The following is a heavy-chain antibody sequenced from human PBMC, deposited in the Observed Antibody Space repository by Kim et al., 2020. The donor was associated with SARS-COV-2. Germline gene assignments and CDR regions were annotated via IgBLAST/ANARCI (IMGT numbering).Heavy chain of an antibody. J-gene: IGHJ6*02. Sequence: GESLKISCKGSGYSFTSYWIGWVRQMPGKGLEWMGIIYPGDSDTRYSPSFQGQVTISADKSISTAYLQWSSLKASDTAMYYCARVNYYDSSGYYEGVNYYYGMDVWGQGTTVTVSS. D-gene: IGHD3-22*01. CDR2: IYPGDSDT. V-gene: IGHV5-51*01. CDR1: GYSFTSYW. CDR3: ARVNYYDSSGYYEGVNYYYGMDV.